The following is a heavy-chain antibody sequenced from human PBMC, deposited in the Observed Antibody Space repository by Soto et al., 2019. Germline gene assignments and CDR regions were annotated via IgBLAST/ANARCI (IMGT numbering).Heavy chain of an antibody. V-gene: IGHV3-23*01. CDR2: ISGSGGST. Sequence: EVQLLESGGGLVQPGGSLSLSCAASGFTFSSYAMSWVRQAPGKGLEWVSAISGSGGSTYYADSVKGRFTISRDNSKNTLYLQMNSLRAEDTAVYYCAKRRKGYDFWSGYYFDYWGQGTLVTVSS. CDR1: GFTFSSYA. J-gene: IGHJ4*02. D-gene: IGHD3-3*01. CDR3: AKRRKGYDFWSGYYFDY.